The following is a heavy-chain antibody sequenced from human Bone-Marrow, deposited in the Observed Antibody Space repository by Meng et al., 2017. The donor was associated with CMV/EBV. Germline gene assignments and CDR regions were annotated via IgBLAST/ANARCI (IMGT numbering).Heavy chain of an antibody. CDR2: ISWNSGSI. CDR1: GFTFDDYA. CDR3: AKDLITIFGVVIMGGGMDV. Sequence: GGSLRLSCAASGFTFDDYAMHWVRQAPGKGLEWVSGISWNSGSIGYADSVKGRFTISRDNAKNSLYLQMNSLRAEDTALYYCAKDLITIFGVVIMGGGMDVWGQGTTVTVSS. D-gene: IGHD3-3*01. J-gene: IGHJ6*02. V-gene: IGHV3-9*01.